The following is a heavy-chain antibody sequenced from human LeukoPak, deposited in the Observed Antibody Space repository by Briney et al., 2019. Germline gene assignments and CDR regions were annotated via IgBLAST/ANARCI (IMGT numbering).Heavy chain of an antibody. CDR1: GGSISSGGYY. Sequence: SQTLSLTCTVSGGSISSGGYYWSWIRLHPGKGLEWIGYIYYSGSTYYNPSLKSRVTISVDTSKNQFSLKLSSVTAADTAVYYCARGGYCSGGSCYPRLFDYWGQGTLVTVSS. D-gene: IGHD2-15*01. CDR2: IYYSGST. J-gene: IGHJ4*02. V-gene: IGHV4-31*03. CDR3: ARGGYCSGGSCYPRLFDY.